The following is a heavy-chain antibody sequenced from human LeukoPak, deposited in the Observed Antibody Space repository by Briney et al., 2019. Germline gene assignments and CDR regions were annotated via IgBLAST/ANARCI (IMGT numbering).Heavy chain of an antibody. V-gene: IGHV3-21*01. Sequence: GGSLRLSCAVSGFTFSSYSMNWVRQAPGKGLEWVSSISSSSSYIYYADSVKGRFTISRDNAKNSLYLQMNSLRAEDTAVYYCARASRARYCSSTSCYGMWGQGTLVTVSS. J-gene: IGHJ4*02. D-gene: IGHD2-2*01. CDR1: GFTFSSYS. CDR2: ISSSSSYI. CDR3: ARASRARYCSSTSCYGM.